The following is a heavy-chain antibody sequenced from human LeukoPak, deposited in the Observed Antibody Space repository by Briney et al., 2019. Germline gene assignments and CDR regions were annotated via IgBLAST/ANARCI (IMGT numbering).Heavy chain of an antibody. CDR2: ISGRGGST. CDR3: AKDRDYEQWLVPTNFDF. V-gene: IGHV3-23*01. CDR1: GFSFSIYA. Sequence: GGSLRLSCAASGFSFSIYAMNWVRQAPGKGLEWVSGISGRGGSTYYVDSVKGRFTISRDNSKNTLYLQMNSLRAEDTAVYYCAKDRDYEQWLVPTNFDFWGRGTLVTVSS. J-gene: IGHJ4*02. D-gene: IGHD6-19*01.